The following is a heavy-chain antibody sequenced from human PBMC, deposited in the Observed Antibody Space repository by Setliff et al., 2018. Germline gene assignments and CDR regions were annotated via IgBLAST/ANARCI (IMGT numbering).Heavy chain of an antibody. J-gene: IGHJ4*02. CDR3: ARAPRYFDATGSYFDS. D-gene: IGHD3-22*01. Sequence: SETLSLTCAVSGGSISSRTHYWSWIRQPAGKGLEWIGHIYTSWSTIYNPSLKSRLTISLDTSKNQFSLNLISVTAADTALYYCARAPRYFDATGSYFDSWGQGTLVTVSS. CDR2: IYTSWST. V-gene: IGHV4-61*09. CDR1: GGSISSRTHY.